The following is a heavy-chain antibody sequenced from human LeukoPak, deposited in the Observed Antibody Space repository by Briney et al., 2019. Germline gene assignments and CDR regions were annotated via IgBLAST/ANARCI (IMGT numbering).Heavy chain of an antibody. D-gene: IGHD2-2*02. V-gene: IGHV4-34*01. J-gene: IGHJ4*02. CDR1: GGSFSGYY. Sequence: SETLSLTCAVYGGSFSGYYWSWIRQPPGKGLEWIGEINHSGSTNYNPSLKSRVTISVDTSKNQFSLKLSSVTAADTAEYYCAREGSSTSCYKYWGQGTLVTVSS. CDR2: INHSGST. CDR3: AREGSSTSCYKY.